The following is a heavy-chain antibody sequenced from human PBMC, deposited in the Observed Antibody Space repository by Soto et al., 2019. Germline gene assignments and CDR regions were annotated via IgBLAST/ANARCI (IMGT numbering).Heavy chain of an antibody. J-gene: IGHJ4*02. CDR1: GGSFSGYY. CDR2: INHSGST. V-gene: IGHV4-34*01. CDR3: ARGRYYSDSSGYSQLYYFDY. D-gene: IGHD3-22*01. Sequence: QVQLQQWGAGLLKPSETLSLTCAVYGGSFSGYYWSWILQPPGKGLGWIGEINHSGSTNYNPSLKSRVTISVDTSKNQFSLKLSSVTAADTAVYYCARGRYYSDSSGYSQLYYFDYWGQGTLVTVSS.